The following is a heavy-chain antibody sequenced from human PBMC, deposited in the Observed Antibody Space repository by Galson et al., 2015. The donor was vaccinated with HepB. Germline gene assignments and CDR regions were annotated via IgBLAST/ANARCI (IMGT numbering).Heavy chain of an antibody. Sequence: QSGAEVKKPGASVKVSCKASGYTFTGYYMHWVRQAPGQGLEWMGWINPNSGGTNYAQKFQGRVTMTRDTSISTAYMELSRLRSDDTAVYYCARGTKTGTDKPRTTRNHNWFDPWGQGTLVTVSS. V-gene: IGHV1-2*02. D-gene: IGHD1-1*01. CDR2: INPNSGGT. J-gene: IGHJ5*02. CDR3: ARGTKTGTDKPRTTRNHNWFDP. CDR1: GYTFTGYY.